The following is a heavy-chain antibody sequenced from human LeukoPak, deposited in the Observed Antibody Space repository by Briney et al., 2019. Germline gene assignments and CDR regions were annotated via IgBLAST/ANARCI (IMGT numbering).Heavy chain of an antibody. CDR2: IYTSGST. Sequence: PSETLSLTCTVSGGSISSYYWSWIRQPAGKGLEWIGRIYTSGSTNYNPSLKSRVTMSVDTSKNQFSLKLSSVTAADTAVYYCARVRRYYDSSGYYQYYFDYWGQGTLVTVSS. CDR3: ARVRRYYDSSGYYQYYFDY. J-gene: IGHJ4*02. D-gene: IGHD3-22*01. CDR1: GGSISSYY. V-gene: IGHV4-4*07.